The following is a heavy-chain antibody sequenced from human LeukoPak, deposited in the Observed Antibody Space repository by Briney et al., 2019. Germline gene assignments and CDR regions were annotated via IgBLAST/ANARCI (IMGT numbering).Heavy chain of an antibody. V-gene: IGHV5-51*01. CDR1: YW. D-gene: IGHD2-15*01. CDR3: ARRGCNGGSCYGY. Sequence: YWSWIRQPPGKGLEWMGIIFPGDSDTRYSPSFQGQVTISADKSISTAYLQWSSLEASDTAMYYCARRGCNGGSCYGYWGQGTLVTVSS. CDR2: IFPGDSDT. J-gene: IGHJ4*02.